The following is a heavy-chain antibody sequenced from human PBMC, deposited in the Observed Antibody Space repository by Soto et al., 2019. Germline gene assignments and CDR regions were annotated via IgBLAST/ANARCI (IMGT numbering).Heavy chain of an antibody. Sequence: ASVKVSCKASGYTCTSYDINWVRQATGQGLEWMGWMNPNSGNTGYAQKFQGRVTMTRNTSISTAYMELSSLRSEDTAVYYCASLYDFWSSYPDEYGMDVWVQGTTFT. D-gene: IGHD3-3*01. CDR2: MNPNSGNT. J-gene: IGHJ6*02. V-gene: IGHV1-8*01. CDR3: ASLYDFWSSYPDEYGMDV. CDR1: GYTCTSYD.